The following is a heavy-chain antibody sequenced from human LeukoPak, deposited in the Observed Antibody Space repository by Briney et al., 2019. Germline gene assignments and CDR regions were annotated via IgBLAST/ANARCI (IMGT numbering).Heavy chain of an antibody. CDR1: GGSISNYY. J-gene: IGHJ5*02. D-gene: IGHD1-14*01. V-gene: IGHV4-59*01. CDR2: TYYSGNA. Sequence: SETLSLTCTVSGGSISNYYWYWTRQPPEKGLECIGYTYYSGNANYNPSLKSRVTISVDTSKNQFSLKLTSVTAADTAVYYCAKGGPEASAGLSWFDPWGQGTLVTVSS. CDR3: AKGGPEASAGLSWFDP.